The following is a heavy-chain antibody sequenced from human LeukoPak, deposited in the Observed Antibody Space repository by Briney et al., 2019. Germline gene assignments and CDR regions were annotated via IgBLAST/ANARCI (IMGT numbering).Heavy chain of an antibody. J-gene: IGHJ4*02. D-gene: IGHD3-16*01. CDR3: ARGGQLWKTFDY. V-gene: IGHV4-4*07. CDR1: GGSISDHY. CDR2: IYSSGST. Sequence: PSETLSLTCIVSGGSISDHYWSWIRQPAGKGLEWIGRIYSSGSTNYNPSLKSRVSMSVDTSENQFSLRLSSVTAADTAVYYCARGGQLWKTFDYWGQGTLVTVSS.